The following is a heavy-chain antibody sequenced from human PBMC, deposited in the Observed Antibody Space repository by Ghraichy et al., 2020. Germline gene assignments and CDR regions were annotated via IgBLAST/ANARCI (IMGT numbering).Heavy chain of an antibody. CDR2: ITSSSRTI. V-gene: IGHV3-48*01. Sequence: GGSLRLSCVGSGFTFSAHSMNWVRQSPGKGLEWVSDITSSSRTISYADSVKGRFTISRDNAKNSLYLQMNSLRADDTAVYYCARGSSVVRFFYYDGMDVWGQGTTVTVCS. CDR3: ARGSSVVRFFYYDGMDV. J-gene: IGHJ6*02. CDR1: GFTFSAHS. D-gene: IGHD2-2*01.